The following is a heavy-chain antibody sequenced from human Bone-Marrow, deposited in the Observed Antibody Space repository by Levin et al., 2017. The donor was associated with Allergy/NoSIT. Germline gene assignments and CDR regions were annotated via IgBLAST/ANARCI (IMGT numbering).Heavy chain of an antibody. J-gene: IGHJ4*02. CDR3: VRGTTSTFDEYYFDS. CDR1: NDSVSSGDYY. D-gene: IGHD3-9*01. CDR2: ISLSGDI. Sequence: PSETLSLTCTISNDSVSSGDYYWSWIRQPPGTGLEWIGCISLSGDINYNPSLESRATMSVDMFKDQFSLSLSSVTPADAAVYFCVRGTTSTFDEYYFDSWGQGILVSVSS. V-gene: IGHV4-30-4*01.